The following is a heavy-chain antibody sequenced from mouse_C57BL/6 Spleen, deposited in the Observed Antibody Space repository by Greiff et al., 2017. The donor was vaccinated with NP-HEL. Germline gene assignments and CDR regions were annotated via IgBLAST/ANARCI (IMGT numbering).Heavy chain of an antibody. D-gene: IGHD1-1*02. CDR2: ISSGGDYI. J-gene: IGHJ2*01. V-gene: IGHV5-9-1*02. Sequence: EVQGVESGEGLVKPGGSLKLSCAASGFTFSSYAMSWVRQTPEKRLEWVAYISSGGDYIYYADTVKGRFTISRDNARNTLYLQMSSLKSEDTAMYYCTRDGYGSSYEDYFDYWGQGTTLTVSS. CDR3: TRDGYGSSYEDYFDY. CDR1: GFTFSSYA.